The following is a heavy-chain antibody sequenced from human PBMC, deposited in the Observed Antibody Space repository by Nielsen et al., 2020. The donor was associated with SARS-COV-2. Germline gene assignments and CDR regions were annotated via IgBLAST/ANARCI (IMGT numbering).Heavy chain of an antibody. CDR2: ISGSGGST. D-gene: IGHD6-13*01. V-gene: IGHV3-23*01. J-gene: IGHJ5*01. CDR3: ARERYSSSWYDS. Sequence: WIRQPPGKGLEWVSAISGSGGSTYYADSVKGRFTISRDNSKNTLYLQMNSLRAEDTAVYYCARERYSSSWYDSWGQGTLVTVSS.